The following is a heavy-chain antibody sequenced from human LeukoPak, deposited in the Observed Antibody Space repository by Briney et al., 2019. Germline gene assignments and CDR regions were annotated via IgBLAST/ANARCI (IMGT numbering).Heavy chain of an antibody. CDR2: IKQDGSEK. J-gene: IGHJ4*02. V-gene: IGHV3-7*01. CDR3: ARDANIAAAGTARGYYFDY. Sequence: GGSLRLSCAASGFTFSSYWMSWVRQAPGKGLEWVANIKQDGSEKYYVDSVKGRFAISRDNAKNSLYLQMNSLRAEDTAVYYCARDANIAAAGTARGYYFDYWGQGTLVTVSS. CDR1: GFTFSSYW. D-gene: IGHD6-13*01.